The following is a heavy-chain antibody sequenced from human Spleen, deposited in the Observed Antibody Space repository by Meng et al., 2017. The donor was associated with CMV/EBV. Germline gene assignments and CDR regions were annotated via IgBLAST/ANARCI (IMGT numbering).Heavy chain of an antibody. Sequence: GGSLRLSCAASGFTFSSYGMHWVRQAPGKGLEWVAFIRYDGSNKYYADSVKGRFTISRDNSKNTLYLQMNSLRAEDTAVYYCAKTLYYSSSWYGIYYYYGMDVWGQGITVTVSS. CDR1: GFTFSSYG. D-gene: IGHD6-13*01. CDR2: IRYDGSNK. CDR3: AKTLYYSSSWYGIYYYYGMDV. V-gene: IGHV3-30*02. J-gene: IGHJ6*02.